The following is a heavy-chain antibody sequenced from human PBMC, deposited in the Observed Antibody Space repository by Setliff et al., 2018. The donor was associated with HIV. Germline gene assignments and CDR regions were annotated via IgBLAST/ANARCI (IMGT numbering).Heavy chain of an antibody. D-gene: IGHD6-13*01. CDR1: GGSFSGYY. CDR2: VNHSGDT. V-gene: IGHV4-34*01. Sequence: SETLSLTCAVYGGSFSGYYWSWIRQSPGKDLEWIGEVNHSGDTTYNPSLKSRVTMSVDTSKNQFSLELSSLTSADTAIYYCVRGRDYGSSWSRPFYFNFWGHGNLVTVSS. J-gene: IGHJ4*01. CDR3: VRGRDYGSSWSRPFYFNF.